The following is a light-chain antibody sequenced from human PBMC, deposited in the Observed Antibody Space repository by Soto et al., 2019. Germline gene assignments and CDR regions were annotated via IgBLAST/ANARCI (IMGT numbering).Light chain of an antibody. Sequence: DIQMTQSPSTLSASVGDRVTITCRASQSISRWLAWFQQKPGKAPRILIFDASTLERGVPSRFSGSGSGTEFTLTISSLQPDDFATYYCQQYNDYLTRTFGQGTKVDIK. CDR1: QSISRW. CDR2: DAS. V-gene: IGKV1-5*01. J-gene: IGKJ1*01. CDR3: QQYNDYLTRT.